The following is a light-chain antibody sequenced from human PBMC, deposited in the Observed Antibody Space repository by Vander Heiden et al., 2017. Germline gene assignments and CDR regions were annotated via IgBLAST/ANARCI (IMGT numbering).Light chain of an antibody. J-gene: IGKJ2*01. V-gene: IGKV4-1*01. Sequence: DIVVTQSPDSLTLSLGERATINCKSSQSVLYSSNNKSYLAWYQLKPGQPPKLLIYWASIRESGVPDRFSGSGSATDFTLTISSLQAEDVAVYYCQQYYNTPYTFGQWTKLEIK. CDR3: QQYYNTPYT. CDR2: WAS. CDR1: QSVLYSSNNKSY.